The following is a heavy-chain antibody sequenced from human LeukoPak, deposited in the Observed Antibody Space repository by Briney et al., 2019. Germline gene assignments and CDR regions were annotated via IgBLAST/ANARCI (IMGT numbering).Heavy chain of an antibody. J-gene: IGHJ4*02. CDR1: GFTFSRSW. D-gene: IGHD5-24*01. CDR2: ISPDGSQK. CDR3: AKLLGTATTFDY. Sequence: GGSLALSCEASGFTFSRSWMSWVRQAPGKGLEWVANISPDGSQKFYVDSVKGRFTFSRDNPNNSLYLQMNSLGAEDTAVYYCAKLLGTATTFDYWGQGTLVTVSS. V-gene: IGHV3-7*01.